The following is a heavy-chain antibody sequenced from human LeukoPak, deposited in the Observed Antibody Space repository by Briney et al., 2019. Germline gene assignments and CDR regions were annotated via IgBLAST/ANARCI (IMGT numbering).Heavy chain of an antibody. V-gene: IGHV1-69*06. Sequence: ASVKVSCKASGGTFSSYAISWVRQAPGQGLEWMGGIIPIFGTANYAQKFQGRVTITADKSTSTAYMELSSLRSEDTAVYYCARDPPRRGFGELLYFASWGQGTLVTVSS. CDR3: ARDPPRRGFGELLYFAS. CDR1: GGTFSSYA. D-gene: IGHD3-10*01. J-gene: IGHJ4*02. CDR2: IIPIFGTA.